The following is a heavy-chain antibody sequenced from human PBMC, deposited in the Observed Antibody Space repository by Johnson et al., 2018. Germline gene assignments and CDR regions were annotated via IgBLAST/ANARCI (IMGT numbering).Heavy chain of an antibody. CDR3: ARTYCSGGSCYAPLDACDI. V-gene: IGHV3-30-3*01. Sequence: QVQLVQSGGGVVQPGRSLRLSCAASGFTFSSYAMHWVRQAPGKGLEWVAVISYDGSNTYYADSVKGRFTISRDNAKNSLYLQMNSLRAGDTAVYYCARTYCSGGSCYAPLDACDIWGQGTMVTVSS. D-gene: IGHD2-15*01. CDR1: GFTFSSYA. CDR2: ISYDGSNT. J-gene: IGHJ3*02.